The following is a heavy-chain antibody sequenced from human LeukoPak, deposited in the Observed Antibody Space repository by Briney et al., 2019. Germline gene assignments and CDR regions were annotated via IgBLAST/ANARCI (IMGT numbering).Heavy chain of an antibody. V-gene: IGHV3-33*08. J-gene: IGHJ5*02. CDR3: ARDRSSSWFDP. CDR2: IWYDGSNK. Sequence: GGSLRLSCAASGFTFSSYGMHWVRQAPGKGLEWVAVIWYDGSNKYYADSVKGRFTISRDNSKNTLYLQMNSLRAEDTAVYYCARDRSSSWFDPRGQGTLVTVSS. CDR1: GFTFSSYG. D-gene: IGHD6-6*01.